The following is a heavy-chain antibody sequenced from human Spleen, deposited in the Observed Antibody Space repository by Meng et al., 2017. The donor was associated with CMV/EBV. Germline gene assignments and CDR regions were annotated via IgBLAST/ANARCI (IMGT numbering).Heavy chain of an antibody. CDR1: FTRYG. J-gene: IGHJ4*02. V-gene: IGHV1-18*01. CDR3: ARETLGYCSSTSCRQFDY. CDR2: ISAYNGNT. D-gene: IGHD2-2*01. Sequence: FTRYGIRLVRPAPGQGLGWLGWISAYNGNTNSAQTLQRRVTMTTDTSTSTAYMELRSLRSDDTAVYYCARETLGYCSSTSCRQFDYWGQGTLVTVSS.